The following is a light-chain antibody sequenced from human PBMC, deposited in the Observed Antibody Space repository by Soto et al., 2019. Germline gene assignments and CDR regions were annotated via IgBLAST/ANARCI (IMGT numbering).Light chain of an antibody. CDR2: GAS. J-gene: IGKJ5*01. CDR3: QQLNAYPLT. Sequence: DIQLTQSPSFLSASVGDRVTITCRASQGINNYLAWFQQKPGRAPNLLIYGASNLQSGVPSRFSGSGSGTDFTLTITNLQPEDFATYYCQQLNAYPLTFGQGTRLEI. CDR1: QGINNY. V-gene: IGKV1-9*01.